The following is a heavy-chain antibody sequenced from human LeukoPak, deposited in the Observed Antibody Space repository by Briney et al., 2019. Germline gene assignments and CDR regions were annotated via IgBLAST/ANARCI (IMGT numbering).Heavy chain of an antibody. J-gene: IGHJ4*02. CDR1: GFTFSSYG. V-gene: IGHV3-30*02. CDR3: AKDQEGYHTSSYFDY. D-gene: IGHD1-26*01. CDR2: IRYDGSNK. Sequence: GGSLRLSCAASGFTFSSYGMHWVRQAPGKGLEWVAFIRYDGSNKYYADSVKGRFTISRDNSKNTLYLQMNSLRAEDTAVYYCAKDQEGYHTSSYFDYWGQGTLVTVSS.